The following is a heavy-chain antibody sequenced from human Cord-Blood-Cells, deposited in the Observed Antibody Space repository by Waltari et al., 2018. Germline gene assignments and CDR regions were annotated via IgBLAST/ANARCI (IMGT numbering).Heavy chain of an antibody. CDR2: IRADKGNT. J-gene: IGHJ4*02. Sequence: QVQLVQSGAEVKKPGASVKVSCKASGYTFTSYGISWVRQAPGQGLEWMGWIRADKGNTNYAQKLQGRDTMTTDTSTSTADMELRSLSSDDTAVYYCARAYYYDSSGYYFDYWGQGTLVTVSS. V-gene: IGHV1-18*01. CDR3: ARAYYYDSSGYYFDY. CDR1: GYTFTSYG. D-gene: IGHD3-22*01.